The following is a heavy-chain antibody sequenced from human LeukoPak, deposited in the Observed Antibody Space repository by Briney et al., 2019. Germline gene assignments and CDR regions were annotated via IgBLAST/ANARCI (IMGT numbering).Heavy chain of an antibody. J-gene: IGHJ4*02. V-gene: IGHV3-7*05. D-gene: IGHD5-24*01. CDR2: IKGDGSEN. Sequence: GGSLRLSCVASGFTISNYWVNWVRQAPGKGLEWVANIKGDGSENYYVDSVKGRFTTSRDNAKNSLFLQMNSLRAADTAVYYCAADCRDAYTRGGYWGQGTLVTVSS. CDR1: GFTISNYW. CDR3: AADCRDAYTRGGY.